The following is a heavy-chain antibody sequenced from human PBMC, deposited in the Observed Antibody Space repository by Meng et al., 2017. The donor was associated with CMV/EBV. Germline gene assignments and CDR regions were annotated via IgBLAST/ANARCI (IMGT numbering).Heavy chain of an antibody. CDR3: ARVEVVAGKNWFDP. D-gene: IGHD2-15*01. V-gene: IGHV4-31*03. Sequence: SETLSLTCTVSGGSISSGGYYWSWIRQHPGKGLEWIGYIYYSGSTYYNPSPKSRVTISVDTSKNQFSLKLSSVTAADTAVYYCARVEVVAGKNWFDPWGQGTLVTVSS. CDR2: IYYSGST. CDR1: GGSISSGGYY. J-gene: IGHJ5*02.